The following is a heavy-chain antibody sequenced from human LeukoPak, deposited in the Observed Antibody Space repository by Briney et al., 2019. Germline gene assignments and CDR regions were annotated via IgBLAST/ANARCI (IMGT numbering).Heavy chain of an antibody. J-gene: IGHJ4*03. V-gene: IGHV3-74*01. CDR2: INTDGSGT. Sequence: GGSLRLSCAASGFTFSSYWMHWVRQAPGKGLAXVSRINTDGSGTNYADSVKGRFTSSRDNAKNTLYLQMNSLRAGDTAVYYCTREYTTSSRRYFDYWGQGTLVTVSS. CDR1: GFTFSSYW. CDR3: TREYTTSSRRYFDY. D-gene: IGHD6-6*01.